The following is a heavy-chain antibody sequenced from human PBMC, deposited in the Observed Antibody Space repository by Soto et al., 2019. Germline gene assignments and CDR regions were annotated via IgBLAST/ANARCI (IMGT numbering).Heavy chain of an antibody. CDR3: ATTFDYNGYFDP. V-gene: IGHV5-51*01. D-gene: IGHD4-4*01. J-gene: IGHJ5*02. CDR2: IYLSDSDT. CDR1: GYSLTTYW. Sequence: GESLKISCKTSGYSLTTYWFAWVRQMPGKGLEWMGIIYLSDSDTIYSPSAQGHFTISADKSIKAAYLQWSSLKASDTAFYYCATTFDYNGYFDPWGQGTQVTVSS.